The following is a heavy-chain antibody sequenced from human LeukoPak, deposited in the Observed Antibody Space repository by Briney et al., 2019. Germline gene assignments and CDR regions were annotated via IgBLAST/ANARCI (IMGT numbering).Heavy chain of an antibody. J-gene: IGHJ4*02. CDR1: GFTFSSYE. V-gene: IGHV3-48*03. CDR2: ISSSGSTI. D-gene: IGHD3-9*01. CDR3: ARDGYDILTGYPITTDY. Sequence: GGSLRLSCAASGFTFSSYEMNWVRQAPGKGLEWVSYISSSGSTIYYADSVKGRFTISRDNAKNSLYLQMNSLRVEDTAVYYCARDGYDILTGYPITTDYWGQGTLVTVSS.